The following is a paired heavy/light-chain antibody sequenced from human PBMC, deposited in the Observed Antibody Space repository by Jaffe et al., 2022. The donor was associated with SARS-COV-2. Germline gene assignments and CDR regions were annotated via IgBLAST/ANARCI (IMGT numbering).Heavy chain of an antibody. CDR3: ARVVQSSGWYQYYYYYYYMDV. CDR2: ISSSSSYI. D-gene: IGHD6-19*01. V-gene: IGHV3-21*01. J-gene: IGHJ6*03. CDR1: GFTFSSYS. Sequence: EVQLVESGGGLVKPGGSLRLSCAASGFTFSSYSMNWVRQAPGKGLEWVSSISSSSSYIYYADSVKGRFTISRDNAKNSLYLQMNSLRAEDTAVYYCARVVQSSGWYQYYYYYYYMDVWGKGTTVTVSS.
Light chain of an antibody. V-gene: IGKV1-33*01. J-gene: IGKJ3*01. Sequence: DIQMTQSPSSLSASVGDRVTITCQASQDISNYLNWYQQKPGKAPKLLIYDASNLETGVPSRFSGSGSGTDFTFTISSLQPEDIATYYCQQYGSFGPGTKVDIK. CDR1: QDISNY. CDR2: DAS. CDR3: QQYGS.